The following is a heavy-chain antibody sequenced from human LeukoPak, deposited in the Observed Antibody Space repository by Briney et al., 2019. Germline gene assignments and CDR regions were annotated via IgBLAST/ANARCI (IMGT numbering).Heavy chain of an antibody. CDR1: GGSISSYY. V-gene: IGHV4-59*01. J-gene: IGHJ4*02. D-gene: IGHD6-13*01. CDR2: IYYSGST. CDR3: ARVGGSSGSFPGY. Sequence: SETLSLTCTVSGGSISSYYWSWIRQPPGKGLEWIGYIYYSGSTNYNPSLKSRVTISVDTSKNQFSLKLSSVTAADTAVYYCARVGGSSGSFPGYWGQGTLVTVSS.